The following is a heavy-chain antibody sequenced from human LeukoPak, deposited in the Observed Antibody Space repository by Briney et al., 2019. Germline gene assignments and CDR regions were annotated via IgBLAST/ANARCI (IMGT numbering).Heavy chain of an antibody. D-gene: IGHD4-17*01. CDR3: ASLFYGDYVSGPEYYFDY. CDR1: GGSISSGGYY. Sequence: SETLSLTCTVSGGSISSGGYYWSWIRQPPGKGLEWIGYIYYSGSTNYNPSLKSRVTISVDTSKNQFSLKLSSVTAADTAVYYCASLFYGDYVSGPEYYFDYWGQGTLVTVSS. V-gene: IGHV4-61*08. J-gene: IGHJ4*02. CDR2: IYYSGST.